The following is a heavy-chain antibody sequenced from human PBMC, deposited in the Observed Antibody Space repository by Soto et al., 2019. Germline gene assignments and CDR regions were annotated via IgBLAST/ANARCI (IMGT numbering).Heavy chain of an antibody. Sequence: SETLSLTCTVSGGSISSYYWSWIRQPPGKGLEWIGYIYYSGSTNYNPSLKSRVTISVDTSKNQFSLKLSSVTAADTAVCYCAREGVSSSWYKYYGMDVWGQGTTVT. V-gene: IGHV4-59*01. CDR1: GGSISSYY. J-gene: IGHJ6*02. CDR3: AREGVSSSWYKYYGMDV. D-gene: IGHD6-13*01. CDR2: IYYSGST.